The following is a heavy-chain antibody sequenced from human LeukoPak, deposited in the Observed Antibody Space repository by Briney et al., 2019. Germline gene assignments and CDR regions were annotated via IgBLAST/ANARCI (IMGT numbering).Heavy chain of an antibody. CDR1: GFTFSSYS. CDR3: ARGGTMIVVDPGAFDI. D-gene: IGHD3-22*01. CDR2: ISSSSSYI. V-gene: IGHV3-21*01. Sequence: GGSLRLSCAASGFTFSSYSMNWVRQAPGKGLEWVSSISSSSSYIYYADPVKGRFTISRDNAKNSLYLQMNSLRAEDTAVYYCARGGTMIVVDPGAFDIWGQGTMVTVSS. J-gene: IGHJ3*02.